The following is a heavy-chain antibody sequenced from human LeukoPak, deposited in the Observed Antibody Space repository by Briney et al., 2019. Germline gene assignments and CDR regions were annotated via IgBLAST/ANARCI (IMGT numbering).Heavy chain of an antibody. D-gene: IGHD2-2*01. J-gene: IGHJ4*02. CDR2: IRSKANSYAT. CDR3: TRVVPAAVGSFDY. Sequence: GGSLKLSCAASGFTFSGSAMHWVRQASGKGLEGVGRIRSKANSYATAYAASVKGRFTISRDDSKNTAYLQMNSLKTEDTAVYYCTRVVPAAVGSFDYWGQGTLVTVSS. CDR1: GFTFSGSA. V-gene: IGHV3-73*01.